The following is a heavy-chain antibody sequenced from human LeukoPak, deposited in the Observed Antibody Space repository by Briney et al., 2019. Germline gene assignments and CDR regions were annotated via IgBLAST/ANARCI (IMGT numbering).Heavy chain of an antibody. Sequence: SETLSLTCTVSGGSISSGSYYWSWIRQPAGKGLEWIGRIYTSGSTNYNPSLKSRVTISVDTSKNQFSLKLSSVTAADTAVYYCARDQQYYYDSSGYYRTDWFDPWGQGTLVTVSS. D-gene: IGHD3-22*01. CDR1: GGSISSGSYY. V-gene: IGHV4-61*02. J-gene: IGHJ5*02. CDR3: ARDQQYYYDSSGYYRTDWFDP. CDR2: IYTSGST.